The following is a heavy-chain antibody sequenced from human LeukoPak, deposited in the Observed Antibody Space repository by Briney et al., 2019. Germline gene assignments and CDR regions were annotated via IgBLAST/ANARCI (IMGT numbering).Heavy chain of an antibody. CDR2: INSDGSST. J-gene: IGHJ4*02. D-gene: IGHD5-24*01. CDR3: ARWVEMATTLDY. Sequence: GGSLRLSCTASGFTLSNYAMSWVRQGPGKGLVWVSRINSDGSSTSYADSVKGRFTISRDNAKNTLYLQMNSLRAEDTAVYYCARWVEMATTLDYWGQGTLVTVSS. CDR1: GFTLSNYA. V-gene: IGHV3-74*01.